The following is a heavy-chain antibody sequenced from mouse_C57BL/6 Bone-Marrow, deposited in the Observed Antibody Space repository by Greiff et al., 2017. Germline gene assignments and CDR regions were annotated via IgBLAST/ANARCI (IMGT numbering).Heavy chain of an antibody. CDR2: VYPYNGGT. CDR3: ARDDSNHYFDY. Sequence: DVKLVESGPVLVKPGPSVKISCKASGFTFTDYYMHWVKQSHGQSLEWIGLVYPYNGGTSYNQKFKGKATLTVDTSSSTAYMELNSLTSEDSAVYYCARDDSNHYFDYWGQGTTLTVSS. D-gene: IGHD2-5*01. V-gene: IGHV1-36*01. CDR1: GFTFTDYY. J-gene: IGHJ2*01.